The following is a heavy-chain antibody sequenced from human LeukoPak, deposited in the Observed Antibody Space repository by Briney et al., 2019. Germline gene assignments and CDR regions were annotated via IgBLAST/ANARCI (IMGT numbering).Heavy chain of an antibody. Sequence: PSETLSLTCTVSGGSINNYYWSWIRQPPGKGLEWIGYIYYSGSTIYNPSLKSRVTISVDTSKNQFSLKLSSVTAADTAVYYCARVGWCGPMKYMDVWGKGTTVTVSS. V-gene: IGHV4-59*01. CDR3: ARVGWCGPMKYMDV. CDR1: GGSINNYY. J-gene: IGHJ6*03. D-gene: IGHD3-3*01. CDR2: IYYSGST.